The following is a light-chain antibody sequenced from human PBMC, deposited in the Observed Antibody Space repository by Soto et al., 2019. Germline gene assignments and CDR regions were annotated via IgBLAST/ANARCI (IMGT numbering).Light chain of an antibody. Sequence: EVVLTQSPGTLSLSPGERATLSCRASRSFASSYLAWYQQKPGQAPRLLLFAASIRATGVSDRFSGSGSGTDFTLIISRLEPEDSAVYYCQQYGSSPPYTFGQGTKLEIK. J-gene: IGKJ2*01. V-gene: IGKV3-20*01. CDR2: AAS. CDR1: RSFASSY. CDR3: QQYGSSPPYT.